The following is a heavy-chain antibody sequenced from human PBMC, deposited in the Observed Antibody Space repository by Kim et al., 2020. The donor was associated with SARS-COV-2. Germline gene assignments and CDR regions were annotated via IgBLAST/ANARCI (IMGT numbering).Heavy chain of an antibody. V-gene: IGHV3-11*01. Sequence: GGSLRLSCAASGFTFSDYYMSWIRQAPGKGLECVSYISSSGSTMSYADSVKGRFTISRDNAKNSLYLQMNSLRAEDTAVYYCARETSWAHDYWGQGTLVTVSS. CDR3: ARETSWAHDY. J-gene: IGHJ4*02. CDR1: GFTFSDYY. CDR2: ISSSGSTM.